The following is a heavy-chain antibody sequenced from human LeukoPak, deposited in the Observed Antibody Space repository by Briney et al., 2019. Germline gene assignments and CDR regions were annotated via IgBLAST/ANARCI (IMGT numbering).Heavy chain of an antibody. V-gene: IGHV1-69*13. Sequence: SVKVSCKASGGTFSSYAISWVRQAPGQGLEWMGGIIPIFGTANYAQKFQGRVTITADESTSTAYMELSSLRSEDTAVYYCAADRDRGSGSYGDDYRGQGTLVTVSS. J-gene: IGHJ4*02. CDR3: AADRDRGSGSYGDDY. CDR2: IIPIFGTA. D-gene: IGHD3-10*01. CDR1: GGTFSSYA.